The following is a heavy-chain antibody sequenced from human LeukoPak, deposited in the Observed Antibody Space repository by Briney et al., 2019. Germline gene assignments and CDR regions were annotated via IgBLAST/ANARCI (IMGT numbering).Heavy chain of an antibody. CDR2: IYTNGGP. CDR3: AREPPGY. V-gene: IGHV4-61*02. J-gene: IGHJ4*02. CDR1: GGSVTSGNYY. Sequence: SQTLSLTCTVSGGSVTSGNYYWNWLRQPAGTGLEWIGRIYTNGGPSYNPSLKSRVTISIDASKNQFSLKLSSVTAADTAVYYCAREPPGYWGQGSLVTVSS.